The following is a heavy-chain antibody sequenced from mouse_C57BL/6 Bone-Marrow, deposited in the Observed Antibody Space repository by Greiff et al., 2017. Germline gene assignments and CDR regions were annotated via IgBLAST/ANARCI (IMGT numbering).Heavy chain of an antibody. J-gene: IGHJ2*01. CDR1: GYTFTDYY. V-gene: IGHV1-26*01. D-gene: IGHD2-2*01. Sequence: VQLQQSGPELVKPGASVKISCKASGYTFTDYYMNWVKQSPGKSLEWSGDINPNNGGPSYNQKFKGKAPLSVDKSSSTAYMQLISLPSEDSAVSFCARYGYLFDYWGQGTTLTVSS. CDR3: ARYGYLFDY. CDR2: INPNNGGP.